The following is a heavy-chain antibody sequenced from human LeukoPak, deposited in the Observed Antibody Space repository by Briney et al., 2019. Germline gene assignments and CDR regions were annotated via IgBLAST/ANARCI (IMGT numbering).Heavy chain of an antibody. CDR2: INQDGKKR. V-gene: IGHV3-7*03. CDR3: TRDLAAAAT. J-gene: IGHJ5*02. CDR1: GFTFSSYW. Sequence: GGSLRLSCAASGFTFSSYWMSWVRQAPGKGLEWVANINQDGKKRYYVDSVKGRFTISRDNAKNSLYLQMNSLTAEDTAVYYCTRDLAAAATWGQGTLVTVSS. D-gene: IGHD6-13*01.